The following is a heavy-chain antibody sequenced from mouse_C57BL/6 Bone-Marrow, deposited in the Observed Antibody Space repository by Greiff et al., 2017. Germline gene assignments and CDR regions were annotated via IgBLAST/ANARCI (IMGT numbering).Heavy chain of an antibody. V-gene: IGHV1-69*01. Sequence: QVQLQQPGAELVMPGASVKLSCKASGYTFTSYWMHWVKQRPGQGLEWIGEIDPSDSYTNYNQKFKGKSTLTVDKSSSTAYMQLSILTSEDSAVNYCASSAYYSNLYAMDYWGQGTSVTVSS. CDR3: ASSAYYSNLYAMDY. CDR2: IDPSDSYT. J-gene: IGHJ4*01. CDR1: GYTFTSYW. D-gene: IGHD2-5*01.